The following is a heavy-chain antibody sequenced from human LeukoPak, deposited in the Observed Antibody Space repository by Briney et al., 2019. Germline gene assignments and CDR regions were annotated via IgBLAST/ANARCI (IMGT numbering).Heavy chain of an antibody. J-gene: IGHJ4*02. V-gene: IGHV4-34*01. D-gene: IGHD3-9*01. CDR1: GGSFSGYY. CDR3: ASASILTGSWHYFDY. Sequence: SETLSLTCAVYGGSFSGYYWSWIRQPPGKGLEWIGEINHSGSTNYNPSLKSRVTISVDTSKNQFSLKLSSVTAADTAVYYCASASILTGSWHYFDYWGQGTLVTVSS. CDR2: INHSGST.